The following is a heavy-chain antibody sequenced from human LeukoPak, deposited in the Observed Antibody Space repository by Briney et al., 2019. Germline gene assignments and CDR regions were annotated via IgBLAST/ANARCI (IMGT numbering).Heavy chain of an antibody. CDR2: IYTRGST. CDR1: GGSINNYY. J-gene: IGHJ3*02. CDR3: ARGRYCSADICSGGDAFDI. D-gene: IGHD2-15*01. Sequence: SETLSLTCTASGGSINNYYWSWTRQPAGKGLEWIGRIYTRGSTNYNPSLKSRVTMSVDTSKNQFSLKLSSVTAADTAVYYCARGRYCSADICSGGDAFDIWGQGTMVSVSS. V-gene: IGHV4-4*07.